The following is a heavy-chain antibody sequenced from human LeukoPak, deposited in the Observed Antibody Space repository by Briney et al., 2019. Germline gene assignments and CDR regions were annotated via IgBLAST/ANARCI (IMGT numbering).Heavy chain of an antibody. D-gene: IGHD5-18*01. J-gene: IGHJ4*02. V-gene: IGHV4-31*11. CDR3: ARALGRSYGKIADY. Sequence: SETLSLTCAVYGGSFSGYYWSWIRQHPGKGLEWIGYIYYSGSTYYNPSLKSRVTISVDTSKNQFSLKLSSVTAADTAVYYCARALGRSYGKIADYWGQGTLVTVSS. CDR1: GGSFSGYY. CDR2: IYYSGST.